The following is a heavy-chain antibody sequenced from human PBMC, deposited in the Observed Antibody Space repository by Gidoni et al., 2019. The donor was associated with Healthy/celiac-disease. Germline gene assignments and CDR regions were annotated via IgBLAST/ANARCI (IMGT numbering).Heavy chain of an antibody. V-gene: IGHV3-33*08. D-gene: IGHD6-13*01. CDR1: GFTFSSYG. CDR2: IWYDGSNK. J-gene: IGHJ4*02. CDR3: AISIAAGGLDY. Sequence: ESGGGVVQPGRSLRLSCPVSGFTFSSYGMHCVRQAPGKGLAWVAVIWYDGSNKYYADSVKGRFTISRDNSENTLYLQMNSLRAEETAVYYCAISIAAGGLDYWGQGTLVTVSS.